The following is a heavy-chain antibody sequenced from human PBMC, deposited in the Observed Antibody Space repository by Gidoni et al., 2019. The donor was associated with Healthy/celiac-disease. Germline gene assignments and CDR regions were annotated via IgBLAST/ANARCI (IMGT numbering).Heavy chain of an antibody. J-gene: IGHJ4*02. CDR1: GGSISSYY. CDR2: IYYSGST. CDR3: ARGDQLPDY. Sequence: QVQLQESGPGLAKPSETLSLTCTVSGGSISSYYWSWIRQPPGKGLEWIGYIYYSGSTNYNPSLKSRVTISVDTSKNQFSLKLSSVTAADTAVYYCARGDQLPDYWGQGTLVTVSS. V-gene: IGHV4-59*01. D-gene: IGHD2-2*01.